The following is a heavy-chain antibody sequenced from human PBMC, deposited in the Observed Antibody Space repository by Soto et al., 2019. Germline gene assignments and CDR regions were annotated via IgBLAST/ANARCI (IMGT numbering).Heavy chain of an antibody. Sequence: PGGSLRLSCAASGFTFNNHAMAWVRQAPGKGLEWVSSIGHSGYSINYGGSVKGRFTISRDNSKNMVFLEMNGLRAEDTAVYYCARSDDKDILTGCYNWGQGALVTVSS. CDR2: IGHSGYSI. J-gene: IGHJ4*02. CDR3: ARSDDKDILTGCYN. V-gene: IGHV3-23*01. CDR1: GFTFNNHA. D-gene: IGHD3-9*01.